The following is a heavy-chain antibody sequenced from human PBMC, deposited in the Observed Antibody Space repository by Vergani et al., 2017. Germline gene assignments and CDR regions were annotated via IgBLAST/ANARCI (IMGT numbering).Heavy chain of an antibody. V-gene: IGHV3-21*01. Sequence: EVQLLESGGGLVQPGGSLRLSCAASGFTFSSYAMSWVRQAPGKGLEWVSSICSSSSYRYYADAVKGRFTISRDNAKNSLYLQMNSLRAEDTAVYYCARLAALYYYYMDVWGKGTTVTVSS. CDR2: ICSSSSYR. CDR3: ARLAALYYYYMDV. D-gene: IGHD2-15*01. J-gene: IGHJ6*03. CDR1: GFTFSSYA.